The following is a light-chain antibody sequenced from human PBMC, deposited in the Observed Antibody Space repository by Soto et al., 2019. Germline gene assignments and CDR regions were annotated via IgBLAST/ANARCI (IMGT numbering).Light chain of an antibody. Sequence: EIVLTQSPGTLSLSPGERATLSCRASQSVSSSYLAWYQQKPGQAPRLLIYGASSRATGIPDRFSGSGSGTDFTLIISRLEHEDFAVYYCQQYGSSPLYTFGQGTKLEIK. CDR1: QSVSSSY. CDR2: GAS. V-gene: IGKV3-20*01. J-gene: IGKJ2*01. CDR3: QQYGSSPLYT.